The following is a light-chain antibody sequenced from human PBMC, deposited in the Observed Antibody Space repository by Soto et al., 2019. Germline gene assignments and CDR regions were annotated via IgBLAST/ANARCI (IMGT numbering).Light chain of an antibody. CDR3: HQTDSIPET. CDR2: AAS. CDR1: QSTSLF. J-gene: IGKJ1*01. Sequence: DIQMTQSPSSLSASVGDTVTITCRASQSTSLFLNWYQQKPGKAPKLLIYAASSLQSGVPSRFTGNGSGTDFTLTISSLQPEDFATYYCHQTDSIPETFGQGTKVEIK. V-gene: IGKV1-39*01.